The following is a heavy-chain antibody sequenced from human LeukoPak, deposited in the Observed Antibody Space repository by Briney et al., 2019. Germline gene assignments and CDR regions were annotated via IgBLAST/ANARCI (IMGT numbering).Heavy chain of an antibody. D-gene: IGHD2-15*01. V-gene: IGHV3-53*01. CDR2: LYIAGNT. Sequence: GGSLRLSCVASEFNVSRNYMSWVRQAPGKGLEWVSVLYIAGNTYYADFVRGRFTVSRDTSKNTLYLQMNSLRVEDTAVYYCAREIYCSASSCTGGVFDIWGQGTMVTVSS. J-gene: IGHJ3*02. CDR3: AREIYCSASSCTGGVFDI. CDR1: EFNVSRNY.